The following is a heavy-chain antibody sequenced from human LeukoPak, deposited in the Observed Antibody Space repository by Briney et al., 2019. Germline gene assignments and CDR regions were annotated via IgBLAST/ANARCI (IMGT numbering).Heavy chain of an antibody. V-gene: IGHV1-8*01. J-gene: IGHJ4*02. CDR2: MNPNSGNT. D-gene: IGHD4-17*01. CDR1: GYTFTSYD. Sequence: GASVKVSCKASGYTFTSYDINWVRQATGQGLEWMGWMNPNSGNTGYAQKFQGRVTMTRDTSISTAYMELSRLRSDDTAVYYCARDHWLGVTTYYFDYWGQGTLVTVSS. CDR3: ARDHWLGVTTYYFDY.